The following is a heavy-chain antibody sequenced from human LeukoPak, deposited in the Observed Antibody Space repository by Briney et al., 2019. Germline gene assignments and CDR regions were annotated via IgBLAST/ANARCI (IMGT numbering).Heavy chain of an antibody. V-gene: IGHV3-53*01. CDR1: GFTVSSNY. CDR2: IYSGGST. J-gene: IGHJ4*02. D-gene: IGHD6-13*01. CDR3: AKDQYSSSWYFDY. Sequence: GGSLRLSCAASGFTVSSNYMSWVRQAPGKGLKWVSVIYSGGSTYYADSVKGRFTISRDNSKNTLYLQMNSLRAEDTAVYYCAKDQYSSSWYFDYWGQGTLVTVPS.